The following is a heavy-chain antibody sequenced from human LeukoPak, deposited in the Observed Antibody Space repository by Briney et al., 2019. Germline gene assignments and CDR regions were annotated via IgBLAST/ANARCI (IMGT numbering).Heavy chain of an antibody. CDR1: GYTFTSYG. CDR2: ISAYNGNT. V-gene: IGHV1-18*01. J-gene: IGHJ4*02. Sequence: ASVKLSCTASGYTFTSYGISWVRQAPGQGLEWMGWISAYNGNTNYAQKLQGRVTMTTDTSTSTAYMELRSLRSDDTAVYYCARGSHYDSSGYYPYYFDYWGQGTLVSVSS. D-gene: IGHD3-22*01. CDR3: ARGSHYDSSGYYPYYFDY.